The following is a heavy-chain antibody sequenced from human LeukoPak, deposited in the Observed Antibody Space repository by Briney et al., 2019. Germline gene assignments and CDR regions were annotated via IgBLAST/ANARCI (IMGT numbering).Heavy chain of an antibody. CDR2: LYSAGNT. J-gene: IGHJ4*02. CDR3: ARAREYLAIDY. D-gene: IGHD2/OR15-2a*01. Sequence: PGGSLRLPCAASGFTVSSNYMNWVRQAPGKGLEWVSVLYSAGNTFYADSVKGRFTISRDNSKNTLYLQMNSLRPEDTAVYYCARAREYLAIDYWGQGTLVTVSS. CDR1: GFTVSSNY. V-gene: IGHV3-66*02.